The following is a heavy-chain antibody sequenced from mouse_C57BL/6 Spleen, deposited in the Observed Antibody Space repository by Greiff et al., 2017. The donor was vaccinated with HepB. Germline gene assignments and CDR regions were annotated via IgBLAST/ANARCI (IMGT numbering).Heavy chain of an antibody. CDR3: ARSSPYSYGSREDWYFDV. D-gene: IGHD1-1*01. CDR2: IYPGDGDT. V-gene: IGHV1-80*01. Sequence: VQLQQSGAELVKPGASVKISCKASGYAFSSYWMNWVKQRPGKGLEWIGQIYPGDGDTNYNGKFKGKATLTADKSSSTAYMQLSSPTSEDSAVYFCARSSPYSYGSREDWYFDVWGTGTTVTVSS. CDR1: GYAFSSYW. J-gene: IGHJ1*03.